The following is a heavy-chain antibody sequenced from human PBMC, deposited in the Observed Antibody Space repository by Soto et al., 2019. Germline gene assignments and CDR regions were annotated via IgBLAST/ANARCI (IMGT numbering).Heavy chain of an antibody. CDR1: GGTFSSYA. Sequence: SVKVSCKASGGTFSSYAISWVRQAPGQGLEWMGGIIPIFSTANYAQKFQGRVTITADESTSTAYMELSSLRSEDTAVYYCARDRSGYCSGGSCNWFDPWGQGTLVTVSS. CDR2: IIPIFSTA. CDR3: ARDRSGYCSGGSCNWFDP. V-gene: IGHV1-69*13. D-gene: IGHD2-15*01. J-gene: IGHJ5*02.